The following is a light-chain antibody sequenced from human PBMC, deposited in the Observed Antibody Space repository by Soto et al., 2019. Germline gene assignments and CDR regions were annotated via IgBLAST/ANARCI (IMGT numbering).Light chain of an antibody. Sequence: QSALTQPPSASGTPGQSVTISCSGSSSNIGSNTVNWYQQLPGTAPKLLIYSNNQRPSGVPDRFSGSKSGTSASLPISGLQSEDEADYYCAAWDDSLNGYVFGTGTKVTVL. V-gene: IGLV1-44*01. J-gene: IGLJ1*01. CDR2: SNN. CDR1: SSNIGSNT. CDR3: AAWDDSLNGYV.